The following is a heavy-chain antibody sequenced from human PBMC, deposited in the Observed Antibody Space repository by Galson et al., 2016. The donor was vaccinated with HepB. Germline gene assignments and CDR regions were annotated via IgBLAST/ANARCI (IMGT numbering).Heavy chain of an antibody. CDR1: GDSVSSNSAA. V-gene: IGHV6-1*01. Sequence: CAISGDSVSSNSAAWNWIRQSPSRGLEWLGRTYYRSKWYNDYAVSVKSRITINPDTSKNQFSLQLNSVTPEDTAVYYCARVHQGWYAGYFDYWGQGTRVTVSS. J-gene: IGHJ4*02. D-gene: IGHD6-19*01. CDR3: ARVHQGWYAGYFDY. CDR2: TYYRSKWYN.